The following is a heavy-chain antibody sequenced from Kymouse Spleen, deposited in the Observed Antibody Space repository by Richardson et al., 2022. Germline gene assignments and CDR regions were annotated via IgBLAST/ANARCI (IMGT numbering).Heavy chain of an antibody. CDR2: INHSGST. CDR3: ARGYSGSYPFFDY. Sequence: QVQLQQWGAGLLKPSETLSLTCAVYGGSFSGYYWSWIRQPPGKGLEWIGEINHSGSTNYNPSLKSRVTISVDTSKNQFSLKLSSVTAADTAVYYCARGYSGSYPFFDYWGQGTLVTVSS. CDR1: GGSFSGYY. J-gene: IGHJ4*02. V-gene: IGHV4-34*01. D-gene: IGHD1-26*01.